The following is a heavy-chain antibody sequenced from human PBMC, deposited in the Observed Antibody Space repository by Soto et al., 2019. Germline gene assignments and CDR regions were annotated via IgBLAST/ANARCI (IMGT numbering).Heavy chain of an antibody. J-gene: IGHJ6*03. CDR3: AKESPYSRPIRNYYMEV. CDR1: GFTFSNYA. CDR2: ISGSDNRL. Sequence: HPGGSLRLSCAASGFTFSNYAMSWVRQAPGKGPEWVSAISGSDNRLFYADSVKGRFTISRDNSKNTLYLQMNSLRAEDSAVYYCAKESPYSRPIRNYYMEVWGKGTTVTVSS. D-gene: IGHD5-18*01. V-gene: IGHV3-23*01.